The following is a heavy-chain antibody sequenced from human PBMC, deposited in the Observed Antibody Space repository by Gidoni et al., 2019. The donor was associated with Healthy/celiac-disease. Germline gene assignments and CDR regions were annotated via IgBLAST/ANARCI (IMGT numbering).Heavy chain of an antibody. D-gene: IGHD6-19*01. CDR1: GGTFSSNA. CDR3: ARASEYSSGWYELLYDYGMDV. J-gene: IGHJ6*02. Sequence: QVQLVQSGAEVKKPGSSVKVSCKAPGGTFSSNAISCVRQAPGQGLEWMGRIIPILGIANYGQKFQGRVTITADKSTSTAYMELSSLRSEDAAVYYCARASEYSSGWYELLYDYGMDVWGQGTTVTVSS. CDR2: IIPILGIA. V-gene: IGHV1-69*04.